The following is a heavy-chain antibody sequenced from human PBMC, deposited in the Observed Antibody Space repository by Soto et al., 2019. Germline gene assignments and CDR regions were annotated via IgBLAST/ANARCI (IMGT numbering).Heavy chain of an antibody. CDR3: ARSPPLTSWVSAANYGMDV. J-gene: IGHJ6*02. V-gene: IGHV4-30-4*01. Sequence: SETLSLTCTVSGGSISSGDYYWSWIRQPPGKGLEWIGYIYYSGSTYYNPSLKSRVTISVDTSKNQFSLKLSSVTAADTAVYYCARSPPLTSWVSAANYGMDVWGQGTTVTVSS. CDR1: GGSISSGDYY. CDR2: IYYSGST. D-gene: IGHD2-2*01.